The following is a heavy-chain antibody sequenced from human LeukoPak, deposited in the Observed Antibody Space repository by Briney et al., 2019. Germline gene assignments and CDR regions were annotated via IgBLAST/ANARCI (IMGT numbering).Heavy chain of an antibody. J-gene: IGHJ4*02. Sequence: PGGSLRLSCAASGFTFNSYAMSWVRQAPGKGLEWVSAISGSGGSTYYADSVKGRFTISRDNSKNTLYLQMNSLRAEDTAVYYCAKSSTLRYYFDYWGQGTLVTVSS. CDR1: GFTFNSYA. CDR2: ISGSGGST. V-gene: IGHV3-23*01. CDR3: AKSSTLRYYFDY. D-gene: IGHD2-2*01.